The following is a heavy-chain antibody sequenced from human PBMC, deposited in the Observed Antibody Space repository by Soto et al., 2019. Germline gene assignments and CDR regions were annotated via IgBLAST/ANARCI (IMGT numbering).Heavy chain of an antibody. J-gene: IGHJ3*02. CDR3: ARPGGLTRIGSGFDM. CDR1: GYIFTSYF. Sequence: GESLKISCNGSGYIFTSYFITWLRQMPGKGLEWMGKIDPSDSYTDYSPSFQGHVTFSVDKSINTAYLHWSSLKASDTAIYYCARPGGLTRIGSGFDMWGQGTMVTVSS. V-gene: IGHV5-10-1*01. D-gene: IGHD1-20*01. CDR2: IDPSDSYT.